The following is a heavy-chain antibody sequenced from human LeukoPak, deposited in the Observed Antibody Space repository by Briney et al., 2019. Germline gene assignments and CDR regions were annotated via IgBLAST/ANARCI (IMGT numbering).Heavy chain of an antibody. D-gene: IGHD2-15*01. CDR1: GYTFTSYD. J-gene: IGHJ4*02. CDR3: ARGMGSGAYLAAYYFDY. V-gene: IGHV1-8*01. CDR2: MNPNSGTT. Sequence: ASVKVSCKASGYTFTSYDINWVRQAPGQGLEWMGWMNPNSGTTDYAQKFQGRVTITTNASISTAYMELSSLRSEDTAVYYFARGMGSGAYLAAYYFDYGGQGTLVTVSS.